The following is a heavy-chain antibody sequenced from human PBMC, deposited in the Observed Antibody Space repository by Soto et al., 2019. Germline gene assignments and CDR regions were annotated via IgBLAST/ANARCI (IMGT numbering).Heavy chain of an antibody. CDR3: AKRSLAGTYYLGTMDV. D-gene: IGHD3-10*01. J-gene: IGHJ6*02. CDR1: GFTFSNYA. Sequence: EVQLLESGGGLVQPGGSLRLSCAASGFTFSNYAMSWVRQAPGKGLEWVSAISATGHNTYYTDSVKGRFTTSRDNSRNTLYLQMNSLRAEDTAVYYCAKRSLAGTYYLGTMDVWGQGTTVTVSS. CDR2: ISATGHNT. V-gene: IGHV3-23*01.